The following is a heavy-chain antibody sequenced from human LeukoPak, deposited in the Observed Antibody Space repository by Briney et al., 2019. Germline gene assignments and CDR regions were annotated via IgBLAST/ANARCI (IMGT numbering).Heavy chain of an antibody. CDR1: GYTFIAYY. CDR3: ARDSCSSTSCLSIDDY. V-gene: IGHV1-2*02. CDR2: IDPNSGGT. J-gene: IGHJ4*02. Sequence: ASVKVSCKASGYTFIAYYMHWVRQAPGQGLEWMGWIDPNSGGTNYAQKFQGRVTMTRDTSISTVYMELSRLRSDDTAVYYCARDSCSSTSCLSIDDYWGQGTLVTVSS. D-gene: IGHD2-2*01.